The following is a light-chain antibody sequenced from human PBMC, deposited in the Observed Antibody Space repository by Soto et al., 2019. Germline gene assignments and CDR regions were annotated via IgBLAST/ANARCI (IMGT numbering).Light chain of an antibody. CDR1: SSDVGGYNY. Sequence: QSALTQPASVSGSPGQSITISCTGTSSDVGGYNYVSWYQQHPGKAPKLMIYEVSNRPSGVSNRFSGSKSGNTASLTISGLHAEDDADYYCSSYTSSITYVFGTGTKVTVL. V-gene: IGLV2-14*01. J-gene: IGLJ1*01. CDR3: SSYTSSITYV. CDR2: EVS.